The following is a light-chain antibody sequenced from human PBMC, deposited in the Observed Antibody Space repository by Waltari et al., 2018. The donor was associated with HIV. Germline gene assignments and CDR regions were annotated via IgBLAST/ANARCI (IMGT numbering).Light chain of an antibody. CDR3: LQSYFPPLS. Sequence: DIQMTQSPSSLSASVGDRVTITCRASQSILNYLNWYQQKPGKAPQLLIYSATSVQTGVPSRFSGGGSGTVFTLTISSLQPEDFATYYCLQSYFPPLSFGPGTKLDIK. V-gene: IGKV1-39*01. CDR1: QSILNY. CDR2: SAT. J-gene: IGKJ3*01.